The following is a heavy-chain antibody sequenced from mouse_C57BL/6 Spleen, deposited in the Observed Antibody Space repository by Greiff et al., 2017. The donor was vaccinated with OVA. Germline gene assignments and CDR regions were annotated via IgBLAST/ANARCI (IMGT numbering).Heavy chain of an antibody. V-gene: IGHV1-54*01. Sequence: VQLQQSGAELVRPGTSVKVSCKASGYAFTNYLIEWVKQRPGQGLEWIGVINPGSGGTNYNEKFKGKATLTADKSSSTAYMQLSSLTSEDSAVYFCARSGGGSLYYFDYWPRHHSHSLL. D-gene: IGHD3-1*01. CDR1: GYAFTNYL. J-gene: IGHJ2*01. CDR3: ARSGGGSLYYFDY. CDR2: INPGSGGT.